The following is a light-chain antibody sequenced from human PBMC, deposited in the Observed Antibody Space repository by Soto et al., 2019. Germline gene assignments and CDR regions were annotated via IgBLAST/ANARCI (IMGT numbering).Light chain of an antibody. CDR3: MQPKQFPFT. CDR2: KVS. J-gene: IGKJ4*01. Sequence: DIVLTQTPLSSPVTLGQPASISCRSSQSLVHSDGKTYLSWVQQRPGQPPRLLIYKVSNRFSGVPDRFTGSGEGTDFTLKISRVAAEDVGTYYYMQPKQFPFTFGGGTKVEIK. CDR1: QSLVHSDGKTY. V-gene: IGKV2-24*01.